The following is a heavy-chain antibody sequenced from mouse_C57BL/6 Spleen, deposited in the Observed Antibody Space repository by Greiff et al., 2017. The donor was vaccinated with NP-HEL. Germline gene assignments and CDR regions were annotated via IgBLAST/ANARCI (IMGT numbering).Heavy chain of an antibody. Sequence: QVQLQQPGAELVRPGSSVKLSCKASGYTFTSYWMDWVKQRPGQGLEWIGNIYPSASETHYNQKFKDKATLTVDKSSSTAYMQLSSLTSEDSAVYYCARTHYAYCYFDVWGTGTTVTVSS. V-gene: IGHV1-61*01. J-gene: IGHJ1*03. CDR3: ARTHYAYCYFDV. D-gene: IGHD1-1*02. CDR2: IYPSASET. CDR1: GYTFTSYW.